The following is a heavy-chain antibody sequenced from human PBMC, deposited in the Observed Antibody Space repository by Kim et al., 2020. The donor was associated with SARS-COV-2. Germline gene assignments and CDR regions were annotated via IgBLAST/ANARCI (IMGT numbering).Heavy chain of an antibody. CDR3: ARGAVGATADFDY. V-gene: IGHV4-59*01. Sequence: SETLSLTCTVSGGSFSSYYWSWIRQPPGKGLEWIGYINHSGSTNYNPSLKSRVTISVDTSKNQFSLKLSTVTAADTAVYYCARGAVGATADFDYWGQGTLVTVSS. J-gene: IGHJ4*02. CDR2: INHSGST. D-gene: IGHD1-26*01. CDR1: GGSFSSYY.